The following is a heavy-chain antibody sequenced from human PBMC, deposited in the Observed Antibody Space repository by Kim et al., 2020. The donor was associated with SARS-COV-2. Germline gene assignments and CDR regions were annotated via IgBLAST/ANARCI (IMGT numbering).Heavy chain of an antibody. V-gene: IGHV3-33*01. J-gene: IGHJ6*02. CDR3: AREVGVGITMGRGGQEGYYYGMDD. CDR1: GFTFSSYG. D-gene: IGHD3-10*01. CDR2: IWYDGSNK. Sequence: GGSLRLSCAASGFTFSSYGMHWVRQAPGKGLEWVAVIWYDGSNKYYADSVKGRFTISRDNSKNTLYLQMNSLRAEDTAVYYCAREVGVGITMGRGGQEGYYYGMDDWGQGTTVTVSS.